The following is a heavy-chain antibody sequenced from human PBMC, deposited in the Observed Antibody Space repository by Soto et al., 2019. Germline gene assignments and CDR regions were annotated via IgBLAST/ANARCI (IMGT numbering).Heavy chain of an antibody. J-gene: IGHJ4*02. CDR1: GFTFINYG. CDR2: ISYDGSNK. Sequence: PGGSLRLSCAASGFTFINYGMHWVRQAPGKGLEWVAGISYDGSNKYYADSVKGRFTISRDSSRRTLFLQMNSLRAEDTAVYYCAKDSGYASFYYFEYWGQGTRVTVSS. D-gene: IGHD5-12*01. CDR3: AKDSGYASFYYFEY. V-gene: IGHV3-30*18.